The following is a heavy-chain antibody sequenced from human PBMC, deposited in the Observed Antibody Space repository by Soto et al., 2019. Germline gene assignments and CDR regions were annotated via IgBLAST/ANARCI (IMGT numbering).Heavy chain of an antibody. CDR3: NILRVAEQDIEK. CDR2: MSYDGSDT. J-gene: IGHJ4*02. V-gene: IGHV3-30*02. Sequence: GESXRLSWVFSVVICINNGMHWFRQTPGKGLECVAFMSYDGSDTFYADSVKGRFAISRDNSKNNLFLHMSNLRAEDTAMYHCNILRVAEQDIEKWGQGTLV. D-gene: IGHD5-12*01. CDR1: VVICINNG.